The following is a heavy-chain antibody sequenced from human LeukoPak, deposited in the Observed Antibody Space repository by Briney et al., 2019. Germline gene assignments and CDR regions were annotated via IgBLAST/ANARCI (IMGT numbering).Heavy chain of an antibody. CDR3: ARGAEEYCSSSTCYLGTYYYYYMNV. CDR2: IIPTRATT. D-gene: IGHD2-2*01. J-gene: IGHJ6*03. CDR1: GGTFTNYA. Sequence: SVKVSCKASGGTFTNYALSWVRQAPGQGLEWMGGIIPTRATTNYAQKFQGRVTISTDEFTTTAYMELSRLRSEDTAVYYCARGAEEYCSSSTCYLGTYYYYYMNVWGKGTTVTVS. V-gene: IGHV1-69*05.